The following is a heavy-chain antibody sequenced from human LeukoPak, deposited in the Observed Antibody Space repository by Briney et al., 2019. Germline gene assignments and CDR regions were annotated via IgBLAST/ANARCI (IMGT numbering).Heavy chain of an antibody. J-gene: IGHJ3*02. CDR1: GFTFSYYS. CDR3: ARGGGLDI. V-gene: IGHV3-48*04. CDR2: ISSSSTAI. Sequence: GGSLRLSCAASGFTFSYYSMNWVRQAPGKGLEWVSYISSSSTAIYYADSVKGRFTISRDNAKNSLYLQMNSLRAEDTVVYYCARGGGLDIWGQGTMVTVSS.